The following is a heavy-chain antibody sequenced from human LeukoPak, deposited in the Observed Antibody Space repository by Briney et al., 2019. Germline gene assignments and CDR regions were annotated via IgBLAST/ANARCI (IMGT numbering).Heavy chain of an antibody. Sequence: SETLSLTCTVSGDSISMHYWSWIRQPPGKGLEWIGYIDHTGSTNYNPSLNSRVTISRDTSKNHFSLELSSVTAADTAVYFCARGRVSSSSWSSTYYYYFYLDVWGKGTTVTVS. V-gene: IGHV4-59*11. D-gene: IGHD6-13*01. J-gene: IGHJ6*03. CDR1: GDSISMHY. CDR2: IDHTGST. CDR3: ARGRVSSSSWSSTYYYYFYLDV.